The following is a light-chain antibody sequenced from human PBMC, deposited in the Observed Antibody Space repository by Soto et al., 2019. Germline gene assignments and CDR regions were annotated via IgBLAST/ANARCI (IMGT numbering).Light chain of an antibody. CDR2: EVS. Sequence: QSVLTQPASLSGSPGQSITISCTGTNSDVGSYNLVSWYQQHPGKAPKVMIYEVSKRPSGVPNRFSGSKSGNTASLTISGLQAEDEADYYCCSYAGSSTYVFGTGTKVTVL. CDR1: NSDVGSYNL. J-gene: IGLJ1*01. CDR3: CSYAGSSTYV. V-gene: IGLV2-23*02.